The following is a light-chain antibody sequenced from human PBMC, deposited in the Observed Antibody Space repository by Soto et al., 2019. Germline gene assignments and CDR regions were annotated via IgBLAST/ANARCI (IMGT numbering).Light chain of an antibody. CDR3: QQYNSYPL. J-gene: IGKJ4*01. CDR1: QSISSW. V-gene: IGKV1-5*01. CDR2: DAS. Sequence: DIQMTQSPSTLSASVGDRVTITCRASQSISSWLAWYQQKPGKAPNLLIFDASSLESGVPSRFSGSGSGTEFTLTISSLQPDDFATYYCQQYNSYPLFGGGTKVEIK.